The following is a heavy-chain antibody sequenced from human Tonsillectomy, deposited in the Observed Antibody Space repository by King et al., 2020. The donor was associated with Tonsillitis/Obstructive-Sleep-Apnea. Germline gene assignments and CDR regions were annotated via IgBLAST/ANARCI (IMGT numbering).Heavy chain of an antibody. D-gene: IGHD5-12*01. J-gene: IGHJ6*03. V-gene: IGHV3-23*04. CDR2: ISGSGGST. CDR1: GFTFSSYA. CDR3: AKEDRGYSGYDRYYYYYYMDV. Sequence: VQLVESGGGLVQPGGSLRLSCAASGFTFSSYAMSWVRQAPGKGLEWVSAISGSGGSTYYADSVKGRFTISRDNSKNTLYLQMNSLRAEDTAVYYCAKEDRGYSGYDRYYYYYYMDVWGKETTVTVSS.